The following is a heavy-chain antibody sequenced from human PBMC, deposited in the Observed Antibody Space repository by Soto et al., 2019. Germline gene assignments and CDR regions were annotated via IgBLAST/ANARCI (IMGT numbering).Heavy chain of an antibody. J-gene: IGHJ3*01. D-gene: IGHD4-4*01. CDR3: TRDCTYTITASPGVFAF. V-gene: IGHV3-9*01. Sequence: GGSLRLSCAASGFTFDDYAMHWVRQAPGMGLEWVSGISWNSGSIGYADSVKGRFTISRDNAKNSLYLQMNSLRAEDAALYYCTRDCTYTITASPGVFAFWGQGTLVTVSS. CDR1: GFTFDDYA. CDR2: ISWNSGSI.